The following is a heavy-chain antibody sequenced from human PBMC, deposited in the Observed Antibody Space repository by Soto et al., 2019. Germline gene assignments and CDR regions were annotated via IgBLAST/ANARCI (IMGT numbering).Heavy chain of an antibody. CDR1: GFTVSSNY. J-gene: IGHJ6*02. V-gene: IGHV3-53*01. CDR3: ARDSATGGGFFLGNGG. Sequence: LRLSCAASGFTVSSNYMSWVRQAPGKGLEWVSVIYSGGSTYYADSVKGRFTISRDNSKNTLYLQMNSLRAEDTAVYYCARDSATGGGFFLGNGGWGQGTTVTVSS. CDR2: IYSGGST. D-gene: IGHD2-15*01.